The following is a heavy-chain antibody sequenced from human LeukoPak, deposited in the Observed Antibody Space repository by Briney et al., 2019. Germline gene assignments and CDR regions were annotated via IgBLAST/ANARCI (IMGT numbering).Heavy chain of an antibody. Sequence: SVQVSCKASGGTFSSYAISWVRQAPGQGLEWMGGIIPIFGTANYAQKFQGRVTITADESTSTAYMELSSLRSEDTAVYYCARDVGGYYDSSGSLDYWGQGTLVTLSS. J-gene: IGHJ4*02. CDR1: GGTFSSYA. D-gene: IGHD3-22*01. CDR3: ARDVGGYYDSSGSLDY. CDR2: IIPIFGTA. V-gene: IGHV1-69*13.